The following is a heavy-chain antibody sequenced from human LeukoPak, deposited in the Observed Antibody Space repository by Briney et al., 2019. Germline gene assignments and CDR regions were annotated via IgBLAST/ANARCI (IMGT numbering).Heavy chain of an antibody. D-gene: IGHD6-13*01. CDR1: GFTFSTYG. Sequence: GGSLRLSCAASGFTFSTYGMHWVRQAPGKGLEWVAVISYDGSNKYYADSVKGRFTISRDNSKNTLYLQMNSLRAEDTAVYYCAKDPAAAGPWGQGTLVTVSS. J-gene: IGHJ5*02. CDR3: AKDPAAAGP. CDR2: ISYDGSNK. V-gene: IGHV3-30*12.